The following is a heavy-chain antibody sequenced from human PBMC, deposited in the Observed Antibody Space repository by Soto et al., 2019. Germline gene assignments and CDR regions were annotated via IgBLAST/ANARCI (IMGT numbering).Heavy chain of an antibody. CDR2: ISSSGSTI. Sequence: GSLRLSCAASGFTFSSYEMNWVRQAPGKGLEWVSYISSSGSTIYYADSVKGRFTISRDNAKNSLYLQMNSLRAEDTAVYYCAKDMARSPNHPQNWFDPWGQGSLVTVSS. D-gene: IGHD3-10*01. CDR3: AKDMARSPNHPQNWFDP. V-gene: IGHV3-48*03. J-gene: IGHJ5*02. CDR1: GFTFSSYE.